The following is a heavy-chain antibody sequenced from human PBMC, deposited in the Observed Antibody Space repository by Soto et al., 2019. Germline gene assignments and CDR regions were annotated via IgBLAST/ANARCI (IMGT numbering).Heavy chain of an antibody. D-gene: IGHD2-2*01. Sequence: SETLSLTCTVSGGSISSGPYSWGWIRQPPGKGLEWIGTFYYSGSTYYNPSLESRVTISVDTSKNQFSLKVSSVTAADTAVYYCARLGGYCTITSCYGYYGLDVWAQGTTVIGSS. CDR2: FYYSGST. CDR1: GGSISSGPYS. V-gene: IGHV4-39*01. J-gene: IGHJ6*02. CDR3: ARLGGYCTITSCYGYYGLDV.